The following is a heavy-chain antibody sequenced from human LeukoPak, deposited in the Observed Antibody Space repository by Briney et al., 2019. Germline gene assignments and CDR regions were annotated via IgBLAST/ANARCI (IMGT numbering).Heavy chain of an antibody. V-gene: IGHV3-21*01. CDR3: ARDHGGSYRTDAFGI. J-gene: IGHJ3*02. Sequence: GGSLRLSCAASGFTFSSYSMSWVRQAPGKGLEWVSPISSSSSYIYYADSVKGRFTISRDNAKNSLYLQMNSLRAEDTAVYYCARDHGGSYRTDAFGIWGQGTMVTVSS. CDR1: GFTFSSYS. CDR2: ISSSSSYI. D-gene: IGHD1-26*01.